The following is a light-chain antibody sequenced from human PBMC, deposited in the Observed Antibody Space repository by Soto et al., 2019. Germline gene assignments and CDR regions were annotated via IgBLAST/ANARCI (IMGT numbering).Light chain of an antibody. J-gene: IGKJ1*01. CDR3: QQYNNWWT. CDR1: QSVSSN. V-gene: IGKV3-15*01. Sequence: EIVMAQSPATLSVSPGERATVSCRSSQSVSSNLAWYQQKPGQAPRLPIYGASTRATGIPARFSGSGSGTEFTLTISSLQSEDFAVYYCQQYNNWWTFGQGTKVDIK. CDR2: GAS.